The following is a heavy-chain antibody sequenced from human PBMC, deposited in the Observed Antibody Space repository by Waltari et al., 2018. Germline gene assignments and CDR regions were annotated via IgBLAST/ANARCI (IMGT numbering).Heavy chain of an antibody. CDR1: GGSISSYY. CDR2: IYTSVGT. V-gene: IGHV4-4*07. Sequence: QVQLQESGPGLVKPSETLSLTCTVSGGSISSYYWSWIRQPAGKGLEWIGRIYTSVGTNDNPSLKSRVTMSVDTSKNQFSLKLSSVTAADTAVYYCARDGSGSYTGANAFDIWGQGTMVTVSS. CDR3: ARDGSGSYTGANAFDI. D-gene: IGHD1-26*01. J-gene: IGHJ3*02.